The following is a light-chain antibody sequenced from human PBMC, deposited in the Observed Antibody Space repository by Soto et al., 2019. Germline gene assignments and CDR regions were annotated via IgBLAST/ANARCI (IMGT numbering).Light chain of an antibody. J-gene: IGKJ1*01. CDR1: QTMSSY. CDR3: QKSYSTPPT. Sequence: DIQMTQSPSSLSASVGDRVTITCRASQTMSSYVTWYQQKPGKAPKLLISAASSLQSGVPSRFSGSGSGTDFTLTISSLQPEDSATYYCQKSYSTPPTFGQGTKVEIK. V-gene: IGKV1-39*01. CDR2: AAS.